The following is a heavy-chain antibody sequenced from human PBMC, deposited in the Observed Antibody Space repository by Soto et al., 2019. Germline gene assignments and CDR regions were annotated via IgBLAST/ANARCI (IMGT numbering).Heavy chain of an antibody. D-gene: IGHD4-17*01. J-gene: IGHJ6*04. CDR1: GFTFSSYW. CDR3: AKDLDYGDCRGSYYYYGMDV. CDR2: INSDGSST. Sequence: GGSLRLSCAASGFTFSSYWMHWVRQAPGKGLVWVSRINSDGSSTSYADSVKGRFTISRDNAKNTLYLQMNSLRAEDTAVYYCAKDLDYGDCRGSYYYYGMDVWGEGSTVTVSS. V-gene: IGHV3-74*01.